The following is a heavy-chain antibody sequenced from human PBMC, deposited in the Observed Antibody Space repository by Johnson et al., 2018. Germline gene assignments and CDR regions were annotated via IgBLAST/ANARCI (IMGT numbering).Heavy chain of an antibody. V-gene: IGHV3-33*01. CDR2: IWFDGSNE. Sequence: QVQLVESGGGVVQPGRSLRLSCAASAFTFSDYAMHWVRQAPDKGLEWVAVIWFDGSNENYADSVKGRFTISRDNSKNMLYLQMNNQRAEDTALYYCTRETRSLDVWGQGTTVTVSS. CDR3: TRETRSLDV. D-gene: IGHD3-10*01. J-gene: IGHJ6*02. CDR1: AFTFSDYA.